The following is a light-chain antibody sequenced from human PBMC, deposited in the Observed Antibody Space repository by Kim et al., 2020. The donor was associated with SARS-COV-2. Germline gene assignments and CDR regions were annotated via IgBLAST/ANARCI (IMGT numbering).Light chain of an antibody. Sequence: SYELTQPPSVSVSPGQTASITCSGDKLGDKYACWYQQKPGQSPVLVIYQDSKRPSGIPERFSGSNSGNTATLTISGTQAMDEADYYCQAWDSNTKVFGGG. J-gene: IGLJ2*01. CDR1: KLGDKY. CDR3: QAWDSNTKV. CDR2: QDS. V-gene: IGLV3-1*01.